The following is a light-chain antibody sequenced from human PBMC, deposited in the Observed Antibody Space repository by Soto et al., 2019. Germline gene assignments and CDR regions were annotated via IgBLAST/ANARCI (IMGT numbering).Light chain of an antibody. J-gene: IGLJ1*01. V-gene: IGLV2-8*01. CDR3: SSYAGSSNV. CDR1: GSDVGGYNY. Sequence: QSVLTQPPSASGSPGQSVAISCTGTGSDVGGYNYVSWYQQHPGKAPKLMIYEVNKRPSGVPDRFSGSKSGNTASLTVSGLQAEDEADYYCSSYAGSSNVFGTGTKATVL. CDR2: EVN.